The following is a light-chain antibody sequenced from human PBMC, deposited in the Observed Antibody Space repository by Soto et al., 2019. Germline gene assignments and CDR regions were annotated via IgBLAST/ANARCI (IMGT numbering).Light chain of an antibody. Sequence: EIVRTQSPATLSVSPGERATLSCRARQSVSSNLAWYQQKPGQAPRLLIYGASTRATGIPARFSGSGSGTEFTLTVSSLQSEDFAVYYCQQDNNWPPEITFGQGTRLEIK. CDR2: GAS. V-gene: IGKV3-15*01. CDR1: QSVSSN. CDR3: QQDNNWPPEIT. J-gene: IGKJ5*01.